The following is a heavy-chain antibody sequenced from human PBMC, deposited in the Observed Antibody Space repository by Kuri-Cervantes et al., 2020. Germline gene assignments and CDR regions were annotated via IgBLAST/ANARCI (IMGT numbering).Heavy chain of an antibody. D-gene: IGHD3-3*01. Sequence: GESLKISCAASGFTFSNAWMSWVRQAPGKGLEWIGFIRSKTFGGTTEYAASVKGRLTISRDDSKSIAYLQMNSLKTEDTAVYYCTKDYDFWSGYYYYMDVWGKGTTVTVSS. CDR1: GFTFSNAW. V-gene: IGHV3-49*04. J-gene: IGHJ6*03. CDR3: TKDYDFWSGYYYYMDV. CDR2: IRSKTFGGTT.